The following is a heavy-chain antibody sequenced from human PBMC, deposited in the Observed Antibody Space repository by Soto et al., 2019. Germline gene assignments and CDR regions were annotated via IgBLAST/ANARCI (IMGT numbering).Heavy chain of an antibody. Sequence: QVQLQQWGAGLPKPSETLSLTCAVYGAPFSGYYWTWIRQPPGKGLEWIGEINHTGSTKYNPSLTSRVTISLDPSKNQFSLSLRSVTAADTAVYYCARGREIFGAVTPFEYWGQGTQVAVSS. CDR1: GAPFSGYY. CDR2: INHTGST. D-gene: IGHD3-3*01. V-gene: IGHV4-34*02. J-gene: IGHJ4*02. CDR3: ARGREIFGAVTPFEY.